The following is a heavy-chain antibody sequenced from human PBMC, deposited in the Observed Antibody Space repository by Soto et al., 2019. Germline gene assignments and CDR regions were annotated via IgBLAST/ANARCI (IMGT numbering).Heavy chain of an antibody. CDR3: ARDNPDIVLVPAATYYYYYGMDV. Sequence: GGSLRFSCAASGFPFSSYAMHWVRQAPGKGLEWVAVISYDGSNKYYADSVKGRFTISRDNSKNTLYLQMNSLRAEDTAVYYCARDNPDIVLVPAATYYYYYGMDVWGHGATVTVSS. CDR1: GFPFSSYA. V-gene: IGHV3-30*01. CDR2: ISYDGSNK. J-gene: IGHJ6*02. D-gene: IGHD2-2*01.